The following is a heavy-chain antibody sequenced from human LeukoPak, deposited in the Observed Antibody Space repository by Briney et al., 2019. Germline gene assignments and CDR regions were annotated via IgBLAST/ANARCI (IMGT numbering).Heavy chain of an antibody. V-gene: IGHV4-59*08. CDR1: GGSISSYY. CDR2: IYYSGST. CDR3: ARSSGFGWTMALYYYGMDV. J-gene: IGHJ6*02. D-gene: IGHD3-10*01. Sequence: KPSETLSLTCTVSGGSISSYYWSWIRQPPGKGLEWIGYIYYSGSTNYNPSLKSRVTISVDTSKNQFSLKQSSVTAADTAVYYCARSSGFGWTMALYYYGMDVWGQGTTVTVSS.